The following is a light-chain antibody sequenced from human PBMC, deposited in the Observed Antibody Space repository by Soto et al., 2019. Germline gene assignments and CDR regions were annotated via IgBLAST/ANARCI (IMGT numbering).Light chain of an antibody. V-gene: IGKV1-5*01. Sequence: DIRMTQSASTLSASVGDRVTITCRASQTISTWLDWYQQKPGKAPELLIYDASTLESGVPSRFSGSGSGTDFTLTISSLQPDDFATYYCQQYNSYSPTFGQGTKVDI. CDR1: QTISTW. CDR3: QQYNSYSPT. CDR2: DAS. J-gene: IGKJ1*01.